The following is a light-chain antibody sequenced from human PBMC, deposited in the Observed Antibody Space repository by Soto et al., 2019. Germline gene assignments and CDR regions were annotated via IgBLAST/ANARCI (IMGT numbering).Light chain of an antibody. J-gene: IGKJ1*01. CDR2: LAS. Sequence: DIVLTQSPGTLSLSPGERATLSCRTSQAILNNYLAWFQQKPGQAPRLLIYLASNRAAGIPDTFSGSGSGTDFTLTISRLEPEDFAVYYCQHFGTPPWTFGQGTKVEI. V-gene: IGKV3-20*01. CDR1: QAILNNY. CDR3: QHFGTPPWT.